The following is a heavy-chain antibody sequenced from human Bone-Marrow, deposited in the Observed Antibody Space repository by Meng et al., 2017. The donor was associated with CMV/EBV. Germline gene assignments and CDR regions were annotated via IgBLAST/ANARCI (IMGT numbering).Heavy chain of an antibody. CDR3: ARDAPGGPAEDTSNWFDP. D-gene: IGHD2-2*01. Sequence: ASVKVSCKASGYTFSDFYIYWVRQAPGQGLEWMGWISAYNGNTNYAQKLQGRVTMTTDTSTSTAYMELRSLRSDDTAVYYCARDAPGGPAEDTSNWFDPWD. CDR2: ISAYNGNT. V-gene: IGHV1-18*04. CDR1: GYTFSDFY. J-gene: IGHJ5*02.